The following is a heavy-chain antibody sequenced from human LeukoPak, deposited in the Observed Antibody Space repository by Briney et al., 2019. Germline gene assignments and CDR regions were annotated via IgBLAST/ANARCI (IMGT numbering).Heavy chain of an antibody. J-gene: IGHJ4*02. CDR1: GFTFSSYS. CDR2: ISSSSYI. D-gene: IGHD3-22*01. CDR3: ANTDSSGYLIDY. Sequence: PGGSLRLSCAASGFTFSSYSMNWVRQAPGKGLEWVSSISSSSYIYYADSVKGRFTISRDNSKNTLYLQMNSLRAEDTAVYYCANTDSSGYLIDYWGQGTLVTVSS. V-gene: IGHV3-21*04.